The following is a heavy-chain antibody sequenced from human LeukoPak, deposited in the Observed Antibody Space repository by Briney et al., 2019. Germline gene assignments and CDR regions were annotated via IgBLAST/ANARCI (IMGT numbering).Heavy chain of an antibody. CDR2: IIPIFGTA. D-gene: IGHD3-10*01. J-gene: IGHJ6*03. CDR3: ARFGESLGYYYYYYMDV. CDR1: GGTFSSYA. Sequence: SVKVSCKASGGTFSSYAISWVRQAPGQGLEWMGGIIPIFGTANYAQKLQGRVTITADESTSTAYMELSRLRSDDTAVYYCARFGESLGYYYYYYMDVWGKGTTVTVSS. V-gene: IGHV1-69*13.